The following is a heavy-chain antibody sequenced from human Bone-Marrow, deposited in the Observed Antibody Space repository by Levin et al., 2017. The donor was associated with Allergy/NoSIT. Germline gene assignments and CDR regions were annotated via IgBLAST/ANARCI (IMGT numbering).Heavy chain of an antibody. D-gene: IGHD3-16*01. CDR3: ARQRGELGPSDRYWYFDL. J-gene: IGHJ2*01. CDR2: IYPIDSDT. CDR1: GYSFRDHW. Sequence: GESLKISCEASGYSFRDHWIGWVRQMPGQGLEWMGVIYPIDSDTRYSPSFQGQVTISADRSSNTAFLQWSSLRASDTAIYYCARQRGELGPSDRYWYFDLWGRGTHVIVSS. V-gene: IGHV5-51*01.